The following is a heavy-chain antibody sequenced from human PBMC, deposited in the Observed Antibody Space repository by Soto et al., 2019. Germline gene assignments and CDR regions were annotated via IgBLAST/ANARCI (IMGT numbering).Heavy chain of an antibody. V-gene: IGHV4-34*01. CDR1: GGSFSGYY. CDR3: ARGRTPTRYHYYMDV. CDR2: INHSGST. D-gene: IGHD2-15*01. Sequence: PSETLSLSCAVYGGSFSGYYWSWIRQPPGKGLEWIGEINHSGSTNYNPSLKSRVTISVDTSKNQFSLKLSSVTAADTAVYYCARGRTPTRYHYYMDVWGKGTTVTVSS. J-gene: IGHJ6*03.